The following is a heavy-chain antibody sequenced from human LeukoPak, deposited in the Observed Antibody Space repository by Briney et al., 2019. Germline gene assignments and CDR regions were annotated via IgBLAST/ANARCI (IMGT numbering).Heavy chain of an antibody. D-gene: IGHD2-2*01. V-gene: IGHV3-21*01. CDR2: ISSSSSYI. CDR3: ATRLVGQLSNPN. Sequence: VQPGGSQRLSCAASGFTFSSYSMNWVRQAPGKGLEWVSSISSSSSYIYYADSVKGRFTISRDNAKNSLYLQMNSLRAEDTAVYYCATRLVGQLSNPNWGQGTLVTVSS. J-gene: IGHJ4*02. CDR1: GFTFSSYS.